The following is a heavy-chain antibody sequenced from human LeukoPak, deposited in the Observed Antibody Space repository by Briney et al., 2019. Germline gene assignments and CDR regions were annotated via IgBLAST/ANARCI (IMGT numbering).Heavy chain of an antibody. CDR2: IYYSGST. Sequence: SETLSLTCTVSGGSISSGGYYWSWIRQHPGKGLEWIGYIYYSGSTYYNPSLKSRVTISVDTSKNQFSLKLNSVTAADTAVYYCATVSRITMVRGVIYSDYWGQGTLVTVS. D-gene: IGHD3-10*01. J-gene: IGHJ4*02. CDR3: ATVSRITMVRGVIYSDY. V-gene: IGHV4-31*03. CDR1: GGSISSGGYY.